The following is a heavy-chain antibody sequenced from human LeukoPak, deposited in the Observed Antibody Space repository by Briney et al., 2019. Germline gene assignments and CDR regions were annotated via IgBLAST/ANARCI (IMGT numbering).Heavy chain of an antibody. V-gene: IGHV3-53*01. D-gene: IGHD3-3*01. CDR3: ARAALRFLEWLSQLNNWFDP. J-gene: IGHJ5*02. CDR2: IYSDNT. Sequence: QPGGSLRLSCTVSGFTVSSNSMSWVRQAPGKGLEWVSFIYSDNTHYSDSVKGRFTISRDNSKNTLYLQMNSLRAEDTAVYYCARAALRFLEWLSQLNNWFDPWGQGTLVTVSS. CDR1: GFTVSSNS.